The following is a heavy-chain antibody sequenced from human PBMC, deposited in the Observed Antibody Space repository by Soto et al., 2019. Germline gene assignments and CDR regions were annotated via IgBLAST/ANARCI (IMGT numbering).Heavy chain of an antibody. CDR3: AADYGSGGSSDY. CDR2: IVVGSGNT. CDR1: GFTFTSSA. V-gene: IGHV1-58*01. Sequence: ASVNVSCKASGFTFTSSAVQWVRQARGQRLEWIGWIVVGSGNTNYAQKFQERVTITRDMSTSTAYMELSSLRSEDTAVYYCAADYGSGGSSDYWGQGTLVTVSS. J-gene: IGHJ4*02. D-gene: IGHD2-15*01.